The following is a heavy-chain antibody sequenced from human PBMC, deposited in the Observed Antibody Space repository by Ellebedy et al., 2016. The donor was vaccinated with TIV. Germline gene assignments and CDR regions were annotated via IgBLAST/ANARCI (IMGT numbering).Heavy chain of an antibody. V-gene: IGHV5-51*01. D-gene: IGHD1-1*01. CDR3: ARQTVQLPYYFDY. Sequence: GESLKISXKGSGYSFTSYWNGWVRQMPGKGLEWMGIIYPGDSDTRYSPSFQGQVTISADKSISTAYLQWSSLKASDTAMYYCARQTVQLPYYFDYWGQGTLVTVSS. CDR1: GYSFTSYW. J-gene: IGHJ4*02. CDR2: IYPGDSDT.